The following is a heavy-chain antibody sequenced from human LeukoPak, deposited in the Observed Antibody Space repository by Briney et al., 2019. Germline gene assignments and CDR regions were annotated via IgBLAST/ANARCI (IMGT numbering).Heavy chain of an antibody. CDR2: INVDGSVK. V-gene: IGHV3-74*01. CDR3: AKDNVRGAIGHAFDI. D-gene: IGHD3-10*01. Sequence: GGSLRLSCAASGFTFSNYWMHWVRQVPGKGLVWVLRINVDGSVKSYADSVKGRSTISRDNAKNTVSLQMNSLRAEDTAVYYCAKDNVRGAIGHAFDIWGQGTMVTVSS. CDR1: GFTFSNYW. J-gene: IGHJ3*02.